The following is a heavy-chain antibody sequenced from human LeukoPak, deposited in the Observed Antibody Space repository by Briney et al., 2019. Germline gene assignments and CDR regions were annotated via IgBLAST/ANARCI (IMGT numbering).Heavy chain of an antibody. Sequence: SSQTLSLTCTVSGGSISSGGYFWSWIRQPPGKGLEWIGYIYHSGSTYYTPSLKSRVTISVDRSKNQFSLKLSSVTAADTAVYYCARDLIPPPRSSSGYEGYWYFDLWGRGTLVTVSS. J-gene: IGHJ2*01. V-gene: IGHV4-30-2*01. CDR3: ARDLIPPPRSSSGYEGYWYFDL. D-gene: IGHD6-25*01. CDR1: GGSISSGGYF. CDR2: IYHSGST.